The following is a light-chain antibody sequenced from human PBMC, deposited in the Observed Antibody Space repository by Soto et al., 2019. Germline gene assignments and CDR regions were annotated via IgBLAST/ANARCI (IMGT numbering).Light chain of an antibody. Sequence: IVLPQSPGTLSVSPGERASLACGASQSVSSNLAWYQQKPGQAPRLLIYGASTRATGIPARFSGSGSGTDFTLTISRLEPEDFAVYYCQQYGSSPITFGQRTRLEI. CDR1: QSVSSN. CDR2: GAS. J-gene: IGKJ5*01. CDR3: QQYGSSPIT. V-gene: IGKV3-20*01.